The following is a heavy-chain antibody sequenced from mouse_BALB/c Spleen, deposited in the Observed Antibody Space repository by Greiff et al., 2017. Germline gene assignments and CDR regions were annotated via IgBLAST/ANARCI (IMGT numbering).Heavy chain of an antibody. V-gene: IGHV2-9*02. CDR1: GFSLTSYG. CDR2: IWAGGST. D-gene: IGHD2-1*01. Sequence: VKVVESGPGLVAPSQSLSITCTVSGFSLTSYGVHWVRQPPGKGLEWLGVIWAGGSTNYNSALMSRLSISKDNSKSQVFLKMNSLQTDDTAMYYCARGRGNYEWFADWGQGTLVTVSA. J-gene: IGHJ3*01. CDR3: ARGRGNYEWFAD.